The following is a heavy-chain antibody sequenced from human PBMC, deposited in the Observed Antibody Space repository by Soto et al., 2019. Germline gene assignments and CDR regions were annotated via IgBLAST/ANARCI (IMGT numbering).Heavy chain of an antibody. CDR2: IHPSGQPI. J-gene: IGHJ3*01. D-gene: IGHD1-26*01. V-gene: IGHV3-48*03. Sequence: GGSLRLSCAVSGFTFSSSEMYWVRQAPGEGLEWISYIHPSGQPIFYADSVKGRFTISRDNANNSLFLQMNSLRAEDTAVYYCARRASRWGQGTMVTVSS. CDR3: ARRASR. CDR1: GFTFSSSE.